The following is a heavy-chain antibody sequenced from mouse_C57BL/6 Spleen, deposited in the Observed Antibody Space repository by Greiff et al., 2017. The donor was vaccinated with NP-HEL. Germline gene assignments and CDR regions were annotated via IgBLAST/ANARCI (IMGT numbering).Heavy chain of an antibody. V-gene: IGHV1-61*01. CDR1: GYTFTSYW. D-gene: IGHD4-1*01. J-gene: IGHJ2*01. CDR3: ARSTGTSGFDY. CDR2: IYPSDSET. Sequence: QVQLQQPGAELVRPGSSVKLSCKASGYTFTSYWMDWVKQRPGQGLEWIGNIYPSDSETHYNQKFKDKATLTVDKSSSTAYMQLSSLTSEDSAVYYCARSTGTSGFDYWGQGTTLTVSS.